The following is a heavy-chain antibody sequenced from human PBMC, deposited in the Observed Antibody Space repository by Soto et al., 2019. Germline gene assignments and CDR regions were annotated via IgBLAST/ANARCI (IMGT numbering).Heavy chain of an antibody. CDR1: GYTFTSYG. Sequence: QVQLVQSGAEVKKPGASVKVSCKASGYTFTSYGISWVRQAPGQGLEWMGWISAYNGNTNYAQKLQGRVTMTTDTSTITAYMELRSLRSYDTAVYYCARHCSGGSCYPVEPVGMDVWGQGTTVTVSS. CDR2: ISAYNGNT. V-gene: IGHV1-18*01. D-gene: IGHD2-15*01. CDR3: ARHCSGGSCYPVEPVGMDV. J-gene: IGHJ6*02.